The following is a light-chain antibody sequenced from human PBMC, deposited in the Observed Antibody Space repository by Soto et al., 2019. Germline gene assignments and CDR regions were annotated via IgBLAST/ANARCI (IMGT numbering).Light chain of an antibody. Sequence: EIVMTQSPATLSVSPGERATRSCRASQSVSRNLAWYQQKPGQAPRLLIYGASTRATGIPARFSGSGSGTEFTRTISSLQSEDFAVYYCQQYNNWPPYTFGQGTKLEI. CDR2: GAS. J-gene: IGKJ2*01. V-gene: IGKV3-15*01. CDR1: QSVSRN. CDR3: QQYNNWPPYT.